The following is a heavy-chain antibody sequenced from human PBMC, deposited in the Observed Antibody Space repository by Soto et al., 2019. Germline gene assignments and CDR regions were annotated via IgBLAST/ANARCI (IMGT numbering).Heavy chain of an antibody. CDR2: ISAYNGNT. CDR3: ARVPLGMTTVIPHWFDP. CDR1: GYTFTSYG. V-gene: IGHV1-18*01. J-gene: IGHJ5*02. Sequence: GASVKVSCKASGYTFTSYGISWVRQAPGQGLEWMGWISAYNGNTNYAQKLQGRVTMTTDTSTSTAYMELSSVTAADTAVYYCARVPLGMTTVIPHWFDPWGQGTLVTVSS. D-gene: IGHD4-4*01.